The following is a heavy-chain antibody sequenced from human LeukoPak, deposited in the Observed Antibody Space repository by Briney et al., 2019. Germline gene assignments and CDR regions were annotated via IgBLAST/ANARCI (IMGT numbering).Heavy chain of an antibody. CDR1: GYTFRSYG. CDR3: ATYVDTVRYDAFDV. V-gene: IGHV3-30*02. CDR2: IRYDGSTK. Sequence: TGGSLRLSCAASGYTFRSYGMHWVRQAPGKGLEWVAFIRYDGSTKYYADSVKGRFTISRDNARNTLFLQMNSLRTEDAAVYYCATYVDTVRYDAFDVWGQGTMVTVSS. D-gene: IGHD5-18*01. J-gene: IGHJ3*01.